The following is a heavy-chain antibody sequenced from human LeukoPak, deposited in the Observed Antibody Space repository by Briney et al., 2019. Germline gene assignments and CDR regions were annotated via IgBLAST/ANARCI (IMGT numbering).Heavy chain of an antibody. J-gene: IGHJ4*02. CDR3: ARMTLYGSGTVD. V-gene: IGHV3-64*02. CDR1: GLTFSSYS. Sequence: PGGSLRLSCAASGLTFSSYSMHWVRQAPGKGLEYGSGISSNGGCTYYADSVKGRFTISRDNSKNTVNLQMGSLRIEDTAIYHCARMTLYGSGTVDWGQGILVTVSS. D-gene: IGHD3-10*01. CDR2: ISSNGGCT.